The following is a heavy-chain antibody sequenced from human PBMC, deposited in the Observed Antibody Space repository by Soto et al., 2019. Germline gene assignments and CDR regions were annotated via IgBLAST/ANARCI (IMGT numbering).Heavy chain of an antibody. J-gene: IGHJ4*02. D-gene: IGHD1-26*01. CDR1: GFTFSSDA. CDR2: ISGSGGST. Sequence: EVQLLESGGGLVQPGGSLRLSCAASGFTFSSDAMRWVRQAPVKGLEWVSAISGSGGSTYYADSVKGRFTISRDNSKNTLYLQMNSLRVEDTAVYYCARRGSGSYYDYWGQGTLVTVSS. CDR3: ARRGSGSYYDY. V-gene: IGHV3-23*01.